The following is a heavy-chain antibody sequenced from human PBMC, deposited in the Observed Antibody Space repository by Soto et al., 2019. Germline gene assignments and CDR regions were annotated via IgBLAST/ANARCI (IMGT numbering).Heavy chain of an antibody. D-gene: IGHD1-26*01. J-gene: IGHJ4*02. V-gene: IGHV4-34*01. CDR2: INHSGNT. Sequence: PSETLSLTCAVYGKSLSGYYWSWIRQPPGKALEWIGEINHSGNTNYNPSLKSRVTISVDTSKNQLFLNLSSVTAADTAMYYCARHHVRGRTIAGAAEFWGQGTLVTVSS. CDR3: ARHHVRGRTIAGAAEF. CDR1: GKSLSGYY.